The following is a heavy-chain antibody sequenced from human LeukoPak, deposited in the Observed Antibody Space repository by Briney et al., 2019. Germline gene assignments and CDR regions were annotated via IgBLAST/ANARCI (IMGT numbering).Heavy chain of an antibody. CDR3: ARDLDYGLDY. V-gene: IGHV3-20*01. Sequence: GGSLRLSCAASGFTFDDYGMSWVRQAPGKGLEWVSGINWNGGSTGYADSVKGRFTISRDNAKNSLYLQTNSLRAEDTALYHCARDLDYGLDYWGQGTLVTVSS. CDR2: INWNGGST. J-gene: IGHJ4*02. D-gene: IGHD4-17*01. CDR1: GFTFDDYG.